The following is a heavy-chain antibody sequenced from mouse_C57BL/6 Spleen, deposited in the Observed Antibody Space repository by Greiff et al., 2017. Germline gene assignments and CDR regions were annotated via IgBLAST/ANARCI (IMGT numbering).Heavy chain of an antibody. V-gene: IGHV1-55*01. D-gene: IGHD4-1*01. Sequence: QVQLQQPGAELVKPGASVKMSCKASGYTFTSYWITWVKQRPGQGLEWIGDIYPGSGSTNYNEKFKSKATLTVDTSSSTAYMQLSSLTSEDSAVYYCARVRNWDPHFDYWGQGTTLTVSS. J-gene: IGHJ2*01. CDR2: IYPGSGST. CDR1: GYTFTSYW. CDR3: ARVRNWDPHFDY.